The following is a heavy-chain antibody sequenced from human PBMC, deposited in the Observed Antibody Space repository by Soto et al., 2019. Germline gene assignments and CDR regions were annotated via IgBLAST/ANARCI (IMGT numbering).Heavy chain of an antibody. CDR3: AERTSVPGSNLDDY. J-gene: IGHJ4*01. Sequence: GGSLRLSCAPSGFTFSNYAMSWVRQAPGKGLEWVSAISENGGSTYYADSVKGRFTISRDNSKSALSLQMNSLRAEDTAVYYCAERTSVPGSNLDDYCGQRTLVAVSS. CDR2: ISENGGST. CDR1: GFTFSNYA. V-gene: IGHV3-23*01. D-gene: IGHD1-26*01.